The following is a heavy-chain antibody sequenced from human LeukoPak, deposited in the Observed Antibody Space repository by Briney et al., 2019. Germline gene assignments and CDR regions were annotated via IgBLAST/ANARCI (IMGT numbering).Heavy chain of an antibody. CDR2: ISWNSGSI. V-gene: IGHV3-9*01. Sequence: GGSLRLSCAASGFTFDDYAMHWVRQAPGKGLEWVSGISWNSGSIGYADSVKGRFTISRDNAKNSLYLQMNSLRAEDTALYYCAKDLRVDYYGSGKNNMDVWGQGTTVSVSS. CDR3: AKDLRVDYYGSGKNNMDV. D-gene: IGHD3-10*01. J-gene: IGHJ6*02. CDR1: GFTFDDYA.